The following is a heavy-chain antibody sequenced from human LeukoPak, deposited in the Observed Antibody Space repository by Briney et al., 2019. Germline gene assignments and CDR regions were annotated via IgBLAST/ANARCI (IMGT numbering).Heavy chain of an antibody. CDR3: ARGSSSDAFDI. CDR2: ISYDGSNK. J-gene: IGHJ3*02. V-gene: IGHV3-30-3*01. CDR1: GFTFSSYA. D-gene: IGHD6-6*01. Sequence: GGSLRLSCAASGFTFSSYAMHWVRQAPGKGLEWVAVISYDGSNKYYADSVKGRFTISRDNSKNTLYLQMNSLRAEDTAVYYCARGSSSDAFDIWGQGTMVTVSS.